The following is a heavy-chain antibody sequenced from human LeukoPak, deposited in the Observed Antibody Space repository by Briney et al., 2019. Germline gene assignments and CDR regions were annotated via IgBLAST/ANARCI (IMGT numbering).Heavy chain of an antibody. D-gene: IGHD1-26*01. V-gene: IGHV3-15*01. CDR2: IKSKTDGGTT. CDR3: TTDLWELRQYFDY. CDR1: GFTFSNAW. Sequence: GGSLRLSCAASGFTFSNAWMSWVRQAPGKGLEWVGRIKSKTDGGTTDYAAPVKGRFTISRDDSKNTLYLQMNSLKTEDTAVYYCTTDLWELRQYFDYWGQGTLVTVSS. J-gene: IGHJ4*02.